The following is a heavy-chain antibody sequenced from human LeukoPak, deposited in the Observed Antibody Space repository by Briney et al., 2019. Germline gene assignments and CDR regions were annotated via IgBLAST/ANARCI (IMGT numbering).Heavy chain of an antibody. J-gene: IGHJ4*02. CDR1: GGSFSGYY. CDR3: ATSRWGRFGY. Sequence: PSETPSLTCAVYGGSFSGYYWSWIRQPPGKGLEWIGEINHSGSTNYNPSLKSRVTISVDTSKNQFSLKLSSVTAADTAVYYCATSRWGRFGYWGQGTLVTVSS. CDR2: INHSGST. V-gene: IGHV4-34*01. D-gene: IGHD1-26*01.